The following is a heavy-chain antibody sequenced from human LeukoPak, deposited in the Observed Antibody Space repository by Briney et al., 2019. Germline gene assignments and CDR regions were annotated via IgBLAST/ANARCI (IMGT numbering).Heavy chain of an antibody. D-gene: IGHD3-10*01. J-gene: IGHJ6*04. CDR3: ARGRAYGYGSGSYSMDV. CDR1: GGSFSGYY. V-gene: IGHV4-34*01. Sequence: SETLSLTCAVYGGSFSGYYWSWIRQPPGKGLEWIGEINHSGSTNYNPSLKSRVTISVDTSKNQFSLKLSSVTAADTAVYYCARGRAYGYGSGSYSMDVWGKGTTVTVSS. CDR2: INHSGST.